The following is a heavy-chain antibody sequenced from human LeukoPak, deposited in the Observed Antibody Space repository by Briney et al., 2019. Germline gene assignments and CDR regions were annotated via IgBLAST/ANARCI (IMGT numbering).Heavy chain of an antibody. CDR1: GGSISSGGYY. CDR3: ARGFMIANNWFDP. Sequence: SETLSLTCTVSGGSISSGGYYWSWIRQHPGKGLEWIVYIYYSGSTYYNPSRKSRVTISVDTSKNQFSLKLSSVTAADTAVYYCARGFMIANNWFDPWGQGTLVTVSS. D-gene: IGHD3-22*01. V-gene: IGHV4-31*03. J-gene: IGHJ5*02. CDR2: IYYSGST.